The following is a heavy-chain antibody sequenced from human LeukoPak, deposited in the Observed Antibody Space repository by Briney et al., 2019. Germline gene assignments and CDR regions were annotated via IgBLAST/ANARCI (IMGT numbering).Heavy chain of an antibody. D-gene: IGHD4-11*01. CDR1: GYTFTSYD. CDR3: ARGRGMTTVTTKLNWFDP. Sequence: ASVKASCKASGYTFTSYDINWVRQATGQGLEWMGWMNPNSGNTGYAQKFQGRVTITRNTSISTAYMELSSLRSEDTAVYYCARGRGMTTVTTKLNWFDPWGQGTLVTVSS. V-gene: IGHV1-8*03. CDR2: MNPNSGNT. J-gene: IGHJ5*02.